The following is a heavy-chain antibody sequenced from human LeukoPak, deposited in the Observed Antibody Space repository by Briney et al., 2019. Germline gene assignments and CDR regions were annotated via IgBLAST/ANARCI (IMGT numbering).Heavy chain of an antibody. CDR2: IYYSGST. CDR1: GGSISGSSYY. Sequence: SETLSLTCTVSGGSISGSSYYWGWIRQPPGKGLEWIGSIYYSGSTYYNPSLKSRVTISVDTSKNQFSLKLSSVTAADTAVYYCARVSFQWLAGTLDYWGQGTLVTVSS. D-gene: IGHD6-19*01. J-gene: IGHJ4*02. CDR3: ARVSFQWLAGTLDY. V-gene: IGHV4-39*01.